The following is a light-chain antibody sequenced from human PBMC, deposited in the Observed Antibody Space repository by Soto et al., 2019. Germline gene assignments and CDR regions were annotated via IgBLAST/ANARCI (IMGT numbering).Light chain of an antibody. CDR1: QVIRND. V-gene: IGKV1-6*01. CDR3: LQYDNYPLT. Sequence: IQITHEPSSLSVYVEDRVTITCRASQVIRNDLGWYQQKPGKAPKLLIYAATTLQSGVPSRFSGSGSGTDFTLTISSLQPEDFATYYCLQYDNYPLTFGGGTKVDIK. J-gene: IGKJ4*01. CDR2: AAT.